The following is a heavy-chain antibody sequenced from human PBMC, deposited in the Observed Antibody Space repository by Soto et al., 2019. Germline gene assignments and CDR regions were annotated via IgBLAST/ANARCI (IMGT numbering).Heavy chain of an antibody. CDR1: GFTFSGYG. D-gene: IGHD3-22*01. CDR3: AKDRGDSSGYRTFYFDY. Sequence: QPGGSLRLSCAASGFTFSGYGMHWVRQAPGKGLEWVAVISYDGSNKYYADSVKGRFTISRDNSKNTLYLQMNSLRAEDTAVYYCAKDRGDSSGYRTFYFDYWGQGTLVTVSS. CDR2: ISYDGSNK. J-gene: IGHJ4*02. V-gene: IGHV3-30*18.